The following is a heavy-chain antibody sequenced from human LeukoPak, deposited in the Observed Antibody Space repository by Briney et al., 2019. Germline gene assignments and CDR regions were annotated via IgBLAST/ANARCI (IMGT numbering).Heavy chain of an antibody. D-gene: IGHD2-2*03. V-gene: IGHV3-48*03. CDR3: ARAVSGYCSSTSCPVPPYYFDY. CDR1: GFTFSSYE. CDR2: ISSSGSTI. Sequence: GGSLRLSCAASGFTFSSYEMNWVRQAPGKGLEWVSYISSSGSTIYYADSVKGRFTISRDNAKNSLYLQMNSLRAEDTAVYYCARAVSGYCSSTSCPVPPYYFDYWGQGTLVTVSS. J-gene: IGHJ4*02.